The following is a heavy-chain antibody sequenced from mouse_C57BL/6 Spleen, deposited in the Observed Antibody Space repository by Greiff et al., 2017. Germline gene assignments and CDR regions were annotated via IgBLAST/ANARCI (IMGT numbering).Heavy chain of an antibody. CDR3: ASSYDGTFDY. V-gene: IGHV5-6*01. CDR2: ISSGGSYT. J-gene: IGHJ2*01. CDR1: GFTFSSYG. D-gene: IGHD2-3*01. Sequence: VQLKESGGDLVKPGGSLKLSCAASGFTFSSYGMSWVRQTPDKRLEWVATISSGGSYTYYPDSVKGRFTISRDNAKNTLYLQMSSLKSEDTAMYYCASSYDGTFDYWGQGTTLTVSS.